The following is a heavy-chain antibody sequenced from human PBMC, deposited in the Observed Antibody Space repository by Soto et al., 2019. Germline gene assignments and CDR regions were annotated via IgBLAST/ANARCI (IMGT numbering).Heavy chain of an antibody. V-gene: IGHV3-74*01. CDR3: ARDRSYTTDY. CDR1: GFTFSNSW. CDR2: INSDGSTT. J-gene: IGHJ4*02. Sequence: EVQLVESGGGFVQPGGSLRLSCAASGFTFSNSWMHWVRQAPGKGLVWVSYINSDGSTTTYADSVKGRFTISRDNAKNTVYLQITRLTAEDTAVYYCARDRSYTTDYRGQGTLVTVSS. D-gene: IGHD1-26*01.